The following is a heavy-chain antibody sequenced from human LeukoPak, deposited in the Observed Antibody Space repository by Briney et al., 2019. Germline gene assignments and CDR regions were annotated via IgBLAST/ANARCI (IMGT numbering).Heavy chain of an antibody. CDR3: ARDSSSSSNWFDP. V-gene: IGHV1-18*01. CDR1: GYTFTNYG. Sequence: ASVKVSCKASGYTFTNYGISWVRRAPGQGLEWMGWISAYNGNTNYAQNLQGRVTMTTDTSTTTAYMELRSLRSDDTAVYYCARDSSSSSNWFDPWGQGTLVTVSS. CDR2: ISAYNGNT. J-gene: IGHJ5*02. D-gene: IGHD6-6*01.